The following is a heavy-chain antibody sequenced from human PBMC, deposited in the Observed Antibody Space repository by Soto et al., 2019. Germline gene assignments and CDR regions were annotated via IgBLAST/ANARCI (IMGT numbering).Heavy chain of an antibody. CDR3: ARGDRVADS. V-gene: IGHV3-11*05. J-gene: IGHJ4*02. CDR2: IRSSSSDI. Sequence: QVQLVESGGGLVKPGRSLRLACVASGFTFNGYYMSWIRQAPGKGPEWVSYIRSSSSDINYADSVKGRFTTSRDNAKNSLHLQMNSLRAEDMAVYYCARGDRVADSWGQGTLVTVSS. CDR1: GFTFNGYY. D-gene: IGHD3-3*01.